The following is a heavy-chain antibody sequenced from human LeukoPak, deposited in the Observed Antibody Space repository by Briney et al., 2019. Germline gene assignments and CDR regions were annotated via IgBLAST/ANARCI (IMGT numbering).Heavy chain of an antibody. J-gene: IGHJ3*01. V-gene: IGHV3-43*01. D-gene: IGHD2-15*01. CDR3: AKEKDTIYFDL. Sequence: LPGGSLRLSCGAFGFNFRAFTMHWVRQAPGKGLEWVSLFSRNGVTTYYAESVRGRFTISRDNSKNSVYLQMDSLTTEDTAVYYCAKEKDTIYFDLWGQGTMVTVSA. CDR1: GFNFRAFT. CDR2: FSRNGVTT.